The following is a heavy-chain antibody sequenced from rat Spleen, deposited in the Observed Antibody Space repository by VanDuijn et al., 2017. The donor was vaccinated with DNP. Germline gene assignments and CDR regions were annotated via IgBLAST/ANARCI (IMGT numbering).Heavy chain of an antibody. CDR2: INTGGGNT. V-gene: IGHV5-31*01. D-gene: IGHD1-12*03. CDR3: ARGGYGYDY. Sequence: EVQLVESGGGLVQPGRSLKVSCVASGFTFNNYWMTWIRQAPGKGLVWVASINTGGGNTYYRDSVKGRFTISRDNAQSTLYLQMNSLKSEDTATYYCARGGYGYDYWGQGVMVTVSS. J-gene: IGHJ2*01. CDR1: GFTFNNYW.